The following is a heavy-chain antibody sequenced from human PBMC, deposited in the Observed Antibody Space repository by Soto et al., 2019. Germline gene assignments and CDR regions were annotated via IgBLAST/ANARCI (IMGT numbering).Heavy chain of an antibody. J-gene: IGHJ4*02. CDR2: ISYDGSNK. Sequence: GGSLRLSCAASGFTFSSYAMHWVRQAPGKGLEWVAVISYDGSNKYYADSVKGRFTISRDNSKNTLYLQMNSLRAEDTAVYYCARDREWELLFLDYWGQGTLVTVSS. CDR1: GFTFSSYA. V-gene: IGHV3-30-3*01. D-gene: IGHD1-26*01. CDR3: ARDREWELLFLDY.